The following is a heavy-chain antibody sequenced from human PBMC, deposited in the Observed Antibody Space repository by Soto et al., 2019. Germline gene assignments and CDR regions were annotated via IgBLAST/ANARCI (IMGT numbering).Heavy chain of an antibody. V-gene: IGHV3-74*01. CDR2: INSDGSST. Sequence: EVQLVESGGGLVQPGESLRLSCAASGFTFSSYWMHWVRQAPGKGLVWVSRINSDGSSTTYADSVKGRFTISRDNAKNTLFLQMNSLRAEDTAVYYCTRHYYDTFDYWGHGTLVTVSS. CDR3: TRHYYDTFDY. J-gene: IGHJ4*01. D-gene: IGHD3-22*01. CDR1: GFTFSSYW.